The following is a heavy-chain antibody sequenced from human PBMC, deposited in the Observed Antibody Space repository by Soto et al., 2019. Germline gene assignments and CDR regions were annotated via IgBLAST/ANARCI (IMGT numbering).Heavy chain of an antibody. D-gene: IGHD1-26*01. CDR2: ISYDGSNK. Sequence: GWSLRLSCAASGFTFSSYGMHWVRQAPGKGLEWVAVISYDGSNKYYADSVKGRFTISRDNSKNTLYLQMNSLRAEDTAVYYCAKVPLYSTGAWYYYYGMDVWGQGTTVTVYS. CDR3: AKVPLYSTGAWYYYYGMDV. V-gene: IGHV3-30*18. J-gene: IGHJ6*02. CDR1: GFTFSSYG.